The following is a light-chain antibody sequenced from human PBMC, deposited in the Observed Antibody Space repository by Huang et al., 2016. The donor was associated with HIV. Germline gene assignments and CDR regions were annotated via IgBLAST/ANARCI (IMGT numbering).Light chain of an antibody. CDR1: QSVRSNTY. J-gene: IGKJ2*01. V-gene: IGKV3-20*01. Sequence: EIVLTQSPGTLSLSPGERATLSCRASQSVRSNTYLAWYQQKPDQAPRLLIYDASNRATGIPDRFSGSGSGTDFTLTITRLEPEDSAVYYCQQYGSSPPFPFGQGTKLEIK. CDR3: QQYGSSPPFP. CDR2: DAS.